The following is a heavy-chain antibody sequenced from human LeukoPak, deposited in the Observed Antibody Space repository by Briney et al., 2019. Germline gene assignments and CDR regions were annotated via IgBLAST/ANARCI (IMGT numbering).Heavy chain of an antibody. CDR2: INHSGST. V-gene: IGHV4-34*01. CDR3: ARGRAVAGPSRIKYYYYGMDV. J-gene: IGHJ6*02. D-gene: IGHD6-19*01. CDR1: GGSFSGYY. Sequence: SETLSLTCAVYGGSFSGYYWSWIRQPPGKGLEWIGEINHSGSTNYNPSLKGRVTISVDTSKNQFSLKLSSVTAADTAVYYCARGRAVAGPSRIKYYYYGMDVWGQGTAVTVSS.